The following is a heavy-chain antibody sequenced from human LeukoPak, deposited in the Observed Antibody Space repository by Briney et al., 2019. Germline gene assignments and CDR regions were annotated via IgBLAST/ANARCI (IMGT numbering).Heavy chain of an antibody. CDR2: IRDSGGKI. CDR1: GFTFCSYA. V-gene: IGHV3-23*01. D-gene: IGHD3-10*01. Sequence: GGSLTLPCAPSGFTFCSYAMMCARQAPGEALEPGSGIRDSGGKIHHLVSVKGRFTIYRDNSKNTLYLQMNSLRAEATAVYYCAKDRSVYGSGSYIHEWGQGTLVTVSS. CDR3: AKDRSVYGSGSYIHE. J-gene: IGHJ4*02.